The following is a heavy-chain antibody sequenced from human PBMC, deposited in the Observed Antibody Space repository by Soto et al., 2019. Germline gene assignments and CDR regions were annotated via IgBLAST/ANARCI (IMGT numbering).Heavy chain of an antibody. J-gene: IGHJ4*02. D-gene: IGHD2-8*01. CDR1: GFTFSSFA. CDR3: AGVYYGGNSVNNY. V-gene: IGHV3-30-3*01. Sequence: GGSLRLSWAGSGFTFSSFAMSWVRQAPGKGLEWVAATSYEGSNKYYADSVKGRFIISRDNSKNTLDLLLNTLRAEDTAVYYCAGVYYGGNSVNNYWGQGTPVTVSS. CDR2: TSYEGSNK.